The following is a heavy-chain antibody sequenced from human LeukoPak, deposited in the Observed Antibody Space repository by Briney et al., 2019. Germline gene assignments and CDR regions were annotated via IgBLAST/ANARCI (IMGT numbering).Heavy chain of an antibody. CDR2: IYYHENT. CDR1: GGSISSSSDY. V-gene: IGHV4-39*01. Sequence: SETLSLTCTVSGGSISSSSDYWGWIRQAPGKGLEWIGSIYYHENTYYNSSLKSRVTISVDTSKNQFSLKLNSVTAADTAVYFCARRAYSAAYWKHFGYWGQGTLVTVSS. D-gene: IGHD1-1*01. CDR3: ARRAYSAAYWKHFGY. J-gene: IGHJ4*02.